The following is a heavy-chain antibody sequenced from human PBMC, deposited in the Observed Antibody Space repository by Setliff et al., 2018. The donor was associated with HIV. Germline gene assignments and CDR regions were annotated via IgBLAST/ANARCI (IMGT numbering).Heavy chain of an antibody. J-gene: IGHJ4*02. V-gene: IGHV3-7*01. CDR1: GFLFHTYW. CDR2: IKEDGSET. D-gene: IGHD1-26*01. Sequence: GGSLRLSCAASGFLFHTYWMSWVRQATGKGLEWVANIKEDGSETYYVDSVKGRFTISRYNAKNSLYLQMNSLRAEDTAVYYCARDRYSGSSTDYWGQGTLVTVSS. CDR3: ARDRYSGSSTDY.